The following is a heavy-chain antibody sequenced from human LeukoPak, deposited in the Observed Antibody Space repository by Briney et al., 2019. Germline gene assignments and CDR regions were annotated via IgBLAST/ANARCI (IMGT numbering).Heavy chain of an antibody. CDR1: GFSISSGSY. D-gene: IGHD4-17*01. J-gene: IGHJ5*02. CDR2: IYHSGST. V-gene: IGHV4-38-2*02. Sequence: SETLSLTCTVSGFSISSGSYWGWIRQSPGKALEWIGSIYHSGSTFYNSSLRSRMTMSVYTSKNEFSLALTSVTAADTAVYYCVRNVTALTRQRNSTWIDPWGQGTLVIVSS. CDR3: VRNVTALTRQRNSTWIDP.